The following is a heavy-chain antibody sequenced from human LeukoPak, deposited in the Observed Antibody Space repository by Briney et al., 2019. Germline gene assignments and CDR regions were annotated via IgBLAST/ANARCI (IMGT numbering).Heavy chain of an antibody. Sequence: SETLSLTCTVSGGSVSSGSYYWSWIRQPPGKGLEWIGYIYYSGSTNYNPSLKSRVTISVDTSKNQFSLKLSSVTAADTAVYYCARDGPRYCSGGSCYSPYYYYGMDVWGQGTTVTVSS. CDR2: IYYSGST. CDR1: GGSVSSGSYY. CDR3: ARDGPRYCSGGSCYSPYYYYGMDV. D-gene: IGHD2-15*01. V-gene: IGHV4-61*01. J-gene: IGHJ6*02.